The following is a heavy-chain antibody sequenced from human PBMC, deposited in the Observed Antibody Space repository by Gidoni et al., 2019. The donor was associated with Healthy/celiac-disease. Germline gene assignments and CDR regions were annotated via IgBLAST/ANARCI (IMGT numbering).Heavy chain of an antibody. CDR2: IYSGGST. D-gene: IGHD3-22*01. J-gene: IGHJ4*02. CDR1: GFTVSSNY. Sequence: EVQLVETGGGLIQPGGSLRLSCAASGFTVSSNYMSWVRQAPGKGLAWVSVIYSGGSTYYADSVKGRFTISRDNSKNTLYLQMNSLRAEDTAVYYCARGDYDSSGYPLDYWGQGTLVTVSS. V-gene: IGHV3-53*02. CDR3: ARGDYDSSGYPLDY.